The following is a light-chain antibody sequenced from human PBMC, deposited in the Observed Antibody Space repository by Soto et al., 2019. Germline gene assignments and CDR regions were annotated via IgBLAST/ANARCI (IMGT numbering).Light chain of an antibody. CDR1: QSISSW. V-gene: IGKV1-5*03. CDR2: KAS. J-gene: IGKJ4*01. CDR3: QQYNSHSPLT. Sequence: DIQMTQSPSTLSASVGDRVIITCRASQSISSWLAWYQQKSGKAPKLLIYKASSLESGVPSRSSGSGSGTEFTLTISSLQPDDFATYYCQQYNSHSPLTFGGGTKVENK.